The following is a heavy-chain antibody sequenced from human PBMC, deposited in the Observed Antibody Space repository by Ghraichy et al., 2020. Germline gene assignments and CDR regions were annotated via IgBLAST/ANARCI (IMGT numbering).Heavy chain of an antibody. J-gene: IGHJ4*02. D-gene: IGHD3-22*01. V-gene: IGHV1-2*02. CDR1: GYTFTGYY. Sequence: ASVKVSCKASGYTFTGYYMHWVRQAPGQGLEWMGWINPNSGGTNYAQKFQGRVTMTRDTSISTAYMELSRLRSDDTAVYYCARENYYDSSGYCLWGQGTLVTVSS. CDR2: INPNSGGT. CDR3: ARENYYDSSGYCL.